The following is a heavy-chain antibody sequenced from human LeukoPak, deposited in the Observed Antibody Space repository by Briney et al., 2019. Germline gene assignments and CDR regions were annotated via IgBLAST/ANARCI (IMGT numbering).Heavy chain of an antibody. V-gene: IGHV4-39*01. Sequence: PSETLSLTCTVSGGSISSSSYYWGWIRQPPGKGLEWIGSIYYSGSTYYNPSLKSRVTKSVDTSKNQFSLKLSSVTAADTAVYYCATQGLGYDRNFDYWGQGTLVTVSS. J-gene: IGHJ4*02. CDR3: ATQGLGYDRNFDY. D-gene: IGHD5-12*01. CDR1: GGSISSSSYY. CDR2: IYYSGST.